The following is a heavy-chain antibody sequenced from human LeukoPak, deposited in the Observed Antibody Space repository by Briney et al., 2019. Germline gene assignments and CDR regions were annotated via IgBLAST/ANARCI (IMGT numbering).Heavy chain of an antibody. Sequence: SETLSLTCTVSGGSISSDYWSWIRQPPGKGLEWIGYIYYSGSTNYNPSLKSRVTISVDTSKNQFSLKLSSVTAADTAVYYCARGVTEINWFDPWGQGTLVTVSS. D-gene: IGHD2-21*02. J-gene: IGHJ5*02. CDR3: ARGVTEINWFDP. V-gene: IGHV4-59*01. CDR2: IYYSGST. CDR1: GGSISSDY.